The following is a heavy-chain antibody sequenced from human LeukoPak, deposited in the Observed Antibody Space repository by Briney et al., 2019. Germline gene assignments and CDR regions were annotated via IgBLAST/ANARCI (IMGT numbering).Heavy chain of an antibody. J-gene: IGHJ4*02. CDR2: ISSSSSYI. V-gene: IGHV3-21*01. CDR3: ARDLAYCGGDCYISSSFDY. CDR1: GFTFSSYS. Sequence: GGSLRLSCAASGFTFSSYSMNWVRQAPGKGLEWVSSISSSSSYIYYADSVKGRFTISRDNAKNSLYLQMNSLRAEDTAVYYCARDLAYCGGDCYISSSFDYWGQGTLVTVSS. D-gene: IGHD2-21*02.